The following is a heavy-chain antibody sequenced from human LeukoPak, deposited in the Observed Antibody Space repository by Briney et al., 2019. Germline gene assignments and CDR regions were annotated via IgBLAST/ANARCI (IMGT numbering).Heavy chain of an antibody. CDR2: IRSGGDYI. CDR3: AREYDSRARFDS. V-gene: IGHV3-21*05. Sequence: PGGSLRLSCAGSGDGFTRHTMNWVRRAPGKGLEWISYIRSGGDYIYYADSVKGRFTTSRDNARTSVYLQMNSLRVEDTAIYYCAREYDSRARFDSWGPGTLVTVSS. CDR1: GDGFTRHT. J-gene: IGHJ4*02. D-gene: IGHD3-22*01.